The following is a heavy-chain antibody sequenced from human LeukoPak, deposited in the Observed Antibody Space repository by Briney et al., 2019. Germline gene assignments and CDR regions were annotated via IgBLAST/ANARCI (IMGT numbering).Heavy chain of an antibody. D-gene: IGHD6-19*01. CDR1: GGSISSSSYY. J-gene: IGHJ4*02. Sequence: PSETLSLTCTVSGGSISSSSYYWGWIRQPPGKGLEWIGSIYYSGSTYYNPSLKSRVTISVDTSKDQFSLKLSSVTAADTAVYYCASHSSGWCLSFDYWGQGTLVTVSS. V-gene: IGHV4-39*07. CDR3: ASHSSGWCLSFDY. CDR2: IYYSGST.